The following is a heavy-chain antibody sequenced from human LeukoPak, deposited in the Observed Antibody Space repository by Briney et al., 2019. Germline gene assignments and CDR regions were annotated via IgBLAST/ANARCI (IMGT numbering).Heavy chain of an antibody. V-gene: IGHV3-23*01. CDR2: ITTSGGPT. D-gene: IGHD3-16*01. CDR3: AKDLGPRWYFDL. CDR1: GFTFSSYA. Sequence: GGSLRLSCAASGFTFSSYAMSWVRQAPGKGLEWGSAITTSGGPTYYADSVKGRFTISRDNSKNTLDLQMNSLRAEDTAVYYCAKDLGPRWYFDLWGRGTLVTVSS. J-gene: IGHJ2*01.